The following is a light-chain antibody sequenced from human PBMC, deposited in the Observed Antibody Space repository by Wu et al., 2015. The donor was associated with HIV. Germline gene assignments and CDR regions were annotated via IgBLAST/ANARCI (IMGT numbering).Light chain of an antibody. Sequence: EIVMTQFPATLSVSPGERATLSCRASQNISSSLAWYQQKRGQAPRLLIYGASNRATGAAARFTGSGSVTEFTLTITSMQSEDFAVYYCQQYNNWITFGQGTRLEIK. CDR3: QQYNNWIT. CDR1: QNISSS. V-gene: IGKV3-15*01. J-gene: IGKJ5*01. CDR2: GAS.